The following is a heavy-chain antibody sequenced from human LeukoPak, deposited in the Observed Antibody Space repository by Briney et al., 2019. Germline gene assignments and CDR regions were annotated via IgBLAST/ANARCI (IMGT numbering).Heavy chain of an antibody. CDR1: GFTLSSYA. Sequence: PGGSLRLSCAASGFTLSSYAMSWVRQAPGKGLEWVSGISTSGGSTYYADSVKGRFTISRDNAKNSLYLQMNSLRAEDTALYYCARSDVGTVTTTFDYWGLGTLVTVSS. CDR3: ARSDVGTVTTTFDY. D-gene: IGHD4-17*01. CDR2: ISTSGGST. V-gene: IGHV3-23*01. J-gene: IGHJ4*02.